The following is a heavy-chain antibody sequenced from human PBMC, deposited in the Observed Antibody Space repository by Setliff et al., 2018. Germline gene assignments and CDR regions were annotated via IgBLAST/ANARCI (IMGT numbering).Heavy chain of an antibody. J-gene: IGHJ5*02. CDR2: INAGNGNT. V-gene: IGHV1-18*01. Sequence: ASVKVSCKASGYTFTSYGISWVRQAPGQGLEWMGWINAGNGNTKYSQKFQGRVTITRDTSASTAYMELRSLRSEDTAVYYCARDTYIGDFWSGYYIQGQFDPWGQGTLVTVSS. D-gene: IGHD3-3*01. CDR1: GYTFTSYG. CDR3: ARDTYIGDFWSGYYIQGQFDP.